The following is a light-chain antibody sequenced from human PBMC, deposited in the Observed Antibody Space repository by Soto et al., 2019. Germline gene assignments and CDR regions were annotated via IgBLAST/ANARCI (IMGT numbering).Light chain of an antibody. CDR3: QKYNNSPRT. J-gene: IGKJ1*01. Sequence: EIQMTQSPSSLSASVGDRVTITCRASQGISNSLAWYQQKPGKVPKLLIYAASTLQSGVPSRFSGTGSGTDFTLTISSLQPEDVATYYCQKYNNSPRTFGQGTKVEIK. CDR2: AAS. CDR1: QGISNS. V-gene: IGKV1-27*01.